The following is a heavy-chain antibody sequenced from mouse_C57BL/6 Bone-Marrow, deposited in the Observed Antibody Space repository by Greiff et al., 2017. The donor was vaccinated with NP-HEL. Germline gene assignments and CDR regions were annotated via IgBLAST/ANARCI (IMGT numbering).Heavy chain of an antibody. CDR1: GYSFTDYN. CDR2: INPNYGTT. Sequence: VHVKQSGPELVKPGASVKISCKASGYSFTDYNMNWVKQSNGKSLEWIGVINPNYGTTSYNQKFKGKATLTVDQSSSTAYMQLNRLTAEDSAVYYCAREDYYGLAMDYWGQGTSVTVSS. CDR3: AREDYYGLAMDY. V-gene: IGHV1-39*01. D-gene: IGHD1-1*01. J-gene: IGHJ4*01.